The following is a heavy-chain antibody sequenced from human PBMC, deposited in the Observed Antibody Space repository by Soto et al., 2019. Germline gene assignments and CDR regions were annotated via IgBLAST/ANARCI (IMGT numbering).Heavy chain of an antibody. CDR1: GGSISSYY. D-gene: IGHD6-13*01. V-gene: IGHV4-59*08. CDR3: ARRNLGIAAAALYSYCMDV. J-gene: IGHJ6*03. Sequence: QVQLQESGPGLVKPSETLSLTCTVSGGSISSYYWSWIRQPPGKGLEWIGYIYYSGSTNYNPSLMSRVTISVDTSKNQFSLKLSSVTAADTAVYYCARRNLGIAAAALYSYCMDVWGKGTTVTGSS. CDR2: IYYSGST.